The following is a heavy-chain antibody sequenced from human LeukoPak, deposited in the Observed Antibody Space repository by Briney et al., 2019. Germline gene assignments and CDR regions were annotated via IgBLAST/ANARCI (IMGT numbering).Heavy chain of an antibody. J-gene: IGHJ4*02. CDR3: ARDRGGYTYSHDY. CDR1: GYSISRGYH. Sequence: PSETLSLTCTVSGYSISRGYHWGWIRQPPGKGLEWIGTIHHSGSTYYNPSLKSRVTISMDKSKNQLSLKLNFVTAADTAVYYCARDRGGYTYSHDYWGQGTLVTVSS. V-gene: IGHV4-38-2*02. D-gene: IGHD5-18*01. CDR2: IHHSGST.